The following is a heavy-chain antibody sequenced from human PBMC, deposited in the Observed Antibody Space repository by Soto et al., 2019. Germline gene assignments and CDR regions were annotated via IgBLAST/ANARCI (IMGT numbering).Heavy chain of an antibody. CDR3: ARAMTRGYSTYWPLDY. Sequence: GGSLRLSCAASGFTFSSYSMNWVRQAPGKGLEWVSSISSSSYIYYADSVRGRFTISRDNAKNSLYLQINSLSAEDTAVYYCARAMTRGYSTYWPLDYWGQGTLVTVSS. CDR2: ISSSSYI. J-gene: IGHJ4*02. D-gene: IGHD6-13*01. CDR1: GFTFSSYS. V-gene: IGHV3-21*01.